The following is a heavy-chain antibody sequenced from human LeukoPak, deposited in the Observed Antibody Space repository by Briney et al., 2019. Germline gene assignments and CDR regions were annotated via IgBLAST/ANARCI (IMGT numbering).Heavy chain of an antibody. J-gene: IGHJ4*02. CDR1: GYTFTGYY. V-gene: IGHV1-2*02. D-gene: IGHD4-17*01. CDR2: SNPNSGGT. Sequence: ASVKVSCKASGYTFTGYYMHWVRQAPGQGLEWMGWSNPNSGGTNYAQKFQGRVTMTRDTSISTAYMELNRLRSDDTAVYYCARAEYAVTTWFDYWGQGTLVTVSS. CDR3: ARAEYAVTTWFDY.